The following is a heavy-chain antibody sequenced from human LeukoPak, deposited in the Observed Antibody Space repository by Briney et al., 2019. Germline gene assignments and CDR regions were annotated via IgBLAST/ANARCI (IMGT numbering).Heavy chain of an antibody. CDR1: GGSISSFY. V-gene: IGHV4-59*01. Sequence: SETLSLTCTVSGGSISSFYWSWIRQPPGKGLEWIGYIYYSGSTNYNPSLKSRGTISVDTSKKQFSLKLSSGTAADTAVYYCARGPYYDFWSGYFDYWGQGTLVTVSS. D-gene: IGHD3-3*01. CDR2: IYYSGST. CDR3: ARGPYYDFWSGYFDY. J-gene: IGHJ4*02.